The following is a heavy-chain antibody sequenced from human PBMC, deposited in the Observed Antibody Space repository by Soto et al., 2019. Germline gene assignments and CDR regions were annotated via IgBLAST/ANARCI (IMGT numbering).Heavy chain of an antibody. D-gene: IGHD6-6*01. CDR3: AKGSASARPYYFDS. Sequence: GGSLRLSCAASGFTFSSYVMSWVRQAPGKGLEWVSAISGSSDSTYYADSVKGRFTISRDNTKNTLNLQMNSQKAEDKGKYYCAKGSASARPYYFDSWGQGSLVTVSS. J-gene: IGHJ4*02. V-gene: IGHV3-23*01. CDR2: ISGSSDST. CDR1: GFTFSSYV.